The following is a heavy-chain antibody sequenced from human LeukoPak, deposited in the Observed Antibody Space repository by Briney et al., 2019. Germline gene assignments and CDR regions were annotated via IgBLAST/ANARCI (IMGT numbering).Heavy chain of an antibody. CDR3: ASLTVTENYYGMDV. J-gene: IGHJ6*02. CDR1: GGSISSSNW. D-gene: IGHD4-11*01. Sequence: PSGTLSLTCAVSGGSISSSNWWSWVRQPPGKGLEWIGEIYHSGSTNYNPSLKSRVTISVDKSKNQFSLKLSSVTAADTAVYYCASLTVTENYYGMDVWGQGTTVTVSS. V-gene: IGHV4-4*02. CDR2: IYHSGST.